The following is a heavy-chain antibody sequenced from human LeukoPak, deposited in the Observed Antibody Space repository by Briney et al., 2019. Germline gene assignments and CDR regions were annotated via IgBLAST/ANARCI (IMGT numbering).Heavy chain of an antibody. CDR1: GFTVSSNY. J-gene: IGHJ5*02. D-gene: IGHD6-19*01. Sequence: GGSLRLSCAASGFTVSSNYMSWVRQAPGKGLEWVSVIYSGGSTYYADSAKGRFTISRDNSKNTLYLQMDSLRAEDTAVYYCAKARYNSGWYGLDPWGQGTLVTVSS. CDR3: AKARYNSGWYGLDP. V-gene: IGHV3-53*01. CDR2: IYSGGST.